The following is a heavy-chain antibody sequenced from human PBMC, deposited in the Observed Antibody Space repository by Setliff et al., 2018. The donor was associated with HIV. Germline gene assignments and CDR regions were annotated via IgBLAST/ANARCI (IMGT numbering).Heavy chain of an antibody. CDR1: GFTFSNSW. Sequence: LRLSCAASGFTFSNSWMTWVRQAPGKGLAWVANIKKDGSDKFYVDSVKGRFAISRDNAKNSLNLEMNSLRAEDTAIYYCASSRPPDDSSGYLDHWGQGTLGTVSS. D-gene: IGHD3-22*01. J-gene: IGHJ4*01. V-gene: IGHV3-7*03. CDR3: ASSRPPDDSSGYLDH. CDR2: IKKDGSDK.